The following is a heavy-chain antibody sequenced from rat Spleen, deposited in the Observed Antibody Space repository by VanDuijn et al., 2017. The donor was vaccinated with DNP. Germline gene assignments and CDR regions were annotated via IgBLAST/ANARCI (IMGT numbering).Heavy chain of an antibody. D-gene: IGHD1-7*01. V-gene: IGHV3-1*01. CDR2: ISYSGRT. J-gene: IGHJ2*01. Sequence: EVQLQESGSGLVKPSQSLSLTCSVTGYSITSNYWGWIRQFPGNKMEYIGHISYSGRTDYNPSLKSRISITIDTSRNHFFLHLISVTTEDRATYYCARWTRYFDYWGQGVMVTVSS. CDR3: ARWTRYFDY. CDR1: GYSITSNY.